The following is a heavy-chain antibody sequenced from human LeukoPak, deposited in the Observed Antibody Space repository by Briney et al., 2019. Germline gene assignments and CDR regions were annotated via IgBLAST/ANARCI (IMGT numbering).Heavy chain of an antibody. J-gene: IGHJ5*02. V-gene: IGHV3-21*01. CDR2: ITTISHYI. Sequence: GGSLRLSCAASGFTLSDYHMNWVRQAPGKGLEWLSSITTISHYIYYAGAVRGRFTISRDNAKNSLYLQMNSLRGEDTAVYYCAPSGGPGTFPPLRYNWFDPWGQGTLVTVSS. CDR3: APSGGPGTFPPLRYNWFDP. CDR1: GFTLSDYH. D-gene: IGHD2-15*01.